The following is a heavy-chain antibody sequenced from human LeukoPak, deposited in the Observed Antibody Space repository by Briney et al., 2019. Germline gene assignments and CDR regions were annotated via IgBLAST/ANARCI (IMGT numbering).Heavy chain of an antibody. J-gene: IGHJ3*02. V-gene: IGHV3-11*04. CDR2: ISSSGSTI. Sequence: GGSLRLSCAASGFTFSDFYMSWIRQAPGKGLEWVSYISSSGSTIYYADSVKGRFTISRDNAKNSLYLQMNSLRAEDTAVYYCARMLSLRTGANAFDIWGQGTMVTVSS. CDR3: ARMLSLRTGANAFDI. D-gene: IGHD2-8*01. CDR1: GFTFSDFY.